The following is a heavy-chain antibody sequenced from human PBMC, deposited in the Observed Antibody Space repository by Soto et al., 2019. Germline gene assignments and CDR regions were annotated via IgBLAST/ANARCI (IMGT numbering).Heavy chain of an antibody. V-gene: IGHV3-23*01. Sequence: GSLRLSCVASGLTFGIRAMTLVLQAPGEGLQWVSTITDTGGDAKYADSVRGRFVISRDNSKKTLYLQMTSLTAEDSAMYYCARGSTDSYPGSRIFDFWGRGTLVTVSS. CDR1: GLTFGIRA. J-gene: IGHJ4*02. D-gene: IGHD3-10*01. CDR3: ARGSTDSYPGSRIFDF. CDR2: ITDTGGDA.